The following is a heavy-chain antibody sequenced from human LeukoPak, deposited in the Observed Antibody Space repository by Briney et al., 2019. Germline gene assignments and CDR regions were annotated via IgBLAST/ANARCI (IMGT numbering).Heavy chain of an antibody. CDR2: ISYDGSNK. D-gene: IGHD4-11*01. Sequence: GGSLRLSCAASGFTFSIYGMHWVRQAPGKGLGWVAVISYDGSNKYYADSVKGRFTISRDNSKNTLYLQMNSLRAEDTAVYYCARGIQDYSNYEGGPYNPETDYWGQGTLVTVSS. J-gene: IGHJ4*02. V-gene: IGHV3-30*19. CDR3: ARGIQDYSNYEGGPYNPETDY. CDR1: GFTFSIYG.